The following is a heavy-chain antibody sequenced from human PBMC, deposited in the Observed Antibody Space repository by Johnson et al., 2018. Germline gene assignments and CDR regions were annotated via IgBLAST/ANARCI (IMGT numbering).Heavy chain of an antibody. V-gene: IGHV3-13*01. Sequence: VQLVQSGGGLVQPGGSLRLSCAASGFTFSNYGMHWVRLSKGKGLEWVSGIGTAGDTHYPGSVTGRCAVSREDAKNSLFLQMNSLRAEDTAGYYCATTVTTPNYYYVMDVWGQGTTVTVSS. CDR1: GFTFSNYG. J-gene: IGHJ6*02. CDR2: IGTAGDT. CDR3: ATTVTTPNYYYVMDV. D-gene: IGHD4-17*01.